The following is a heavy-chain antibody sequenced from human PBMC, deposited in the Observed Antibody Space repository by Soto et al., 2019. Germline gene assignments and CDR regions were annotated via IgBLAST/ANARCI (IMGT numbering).Heavy chain of an antibody. CDR2: IYYSGST. J-gene: IGHJ4*02. V-gene: IGHV4-39*01. CDR3: AISSEEEIFLY. D-gene: IGHD6-25*01. CDR1: GGSISSSSYY. Sequence: QLQLQESGPGLVKPSETLSLTCTVSGGSISSSSYYWGWIRQPPGKGLEWIGSIYYSGSTYYNPSLKSRVTISVDTSKNQFSLKLSSVTAADTAVYYCAISSEEEIFLYWGQGTLVTVSS.